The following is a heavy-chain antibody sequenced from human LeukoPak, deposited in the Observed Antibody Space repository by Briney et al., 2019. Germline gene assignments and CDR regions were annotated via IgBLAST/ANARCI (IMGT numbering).Heavy chain of an antibody. V-gene: IGHV3-20*04. CDR1: GFTFDDYG. CDR2: INWNGGST. D-gene: IGHD6-13*01. CDR3: ARDGSSSWYKRRYFDY. Sequence: GXSLRLSCAASGFTFDDYGMSWVRQAPGKGLEWVSGINWNGGSTVYADSVKGRFTIYRDNAKNSLYLQMNSLRAEDTALYYCARDGSSSWYKRRYFDYWGQGTLVTVSS. J-gene: IGHJ4*02.